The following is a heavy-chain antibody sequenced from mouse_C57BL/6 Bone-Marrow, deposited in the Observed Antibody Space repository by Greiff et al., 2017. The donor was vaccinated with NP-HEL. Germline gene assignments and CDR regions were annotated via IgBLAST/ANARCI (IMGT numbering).Heavy chain of an antibody. CDR3: ARPITTVVADWYFDV. Sequence: EVQLVESGGGLVKPGGSLKLSCAASGFTFSDYGMHWVRQAPEKGLEWVAYISSGSSTIYYADTVKGRFTISRDHAKNTLFLQMTSLRSEDTAMYYCARPITTVVADWYFDVWGTGTTVTVSS. J-gene: IGHJ1*03. D-gene: IGHD1-1*01. V-gene: IGHV5-17*01. CDR2: ISSGSSTI. CDR1: GFTFSDYG.